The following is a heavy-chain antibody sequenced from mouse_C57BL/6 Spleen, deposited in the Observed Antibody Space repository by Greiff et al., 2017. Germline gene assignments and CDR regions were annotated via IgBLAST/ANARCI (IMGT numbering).Heavy chain of an antibody. D-gene: IGHD2-4*01. CDR2: INPNNGGT. Sequence: EVQLQESGPELVKPGASVKMSCKASGYTFTDYNMHWVKQSHGKSLEWIGYINPNNGGTSYNQKFKGKATLTVNKSSSTAYMELRSLTSEDSAVYYCASLSDYGYYAMDYWGQGTSVTVSS. V-gene: IGHV1-22*01. CDR1: GYTFTDYN. J-gene: IGHJ4*01. CDR3: ASLSDYGYYAMDY.